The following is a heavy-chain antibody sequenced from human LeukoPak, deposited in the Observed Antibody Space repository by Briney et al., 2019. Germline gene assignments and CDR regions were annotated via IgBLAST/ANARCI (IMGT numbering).Heavy chain of an antibody. CDR3: ASSRTGYCSGGSCYGWFDP. Sequence: ASVKVSCKASGYTFTGYYMHWVRQAPGQGLERMGWINPNSGGTNYAQKFQGRVTMTRDTSISTAYMELSRLRSDDTAVYYCASSRTGYCSGGSCYGWFDPWGQGTLVTVSS. CDR1: GYTFTGYY. D-gene: IGHD2-15*01. V-gene: IGHV1-2*02. J-gene: IGHJ5*02. CDR2: INPNSGGT.